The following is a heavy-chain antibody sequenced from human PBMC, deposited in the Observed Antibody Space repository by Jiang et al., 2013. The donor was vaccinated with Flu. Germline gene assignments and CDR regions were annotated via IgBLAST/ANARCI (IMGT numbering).Heavy chain of an antibody. Sequence: PGLVKPSETLSLTCTVSGGSISSSSYYWGWIRQPPGKGLEWIGSIYYSGSTYYNPSLKSRVTISVDTSKNQFSLKLSSVTAADTAVYYCARHGGGWYEVFIDYWGQGTLVTVSS. D-gene: IGHD6-19*01. CDR2: IYYSGST. V-gene: IGHV4-39*01. J-gene: IGHJ4*02. CDR1: GGSISSSSYY. CDR3: ARHGGGWYEVFIDY.